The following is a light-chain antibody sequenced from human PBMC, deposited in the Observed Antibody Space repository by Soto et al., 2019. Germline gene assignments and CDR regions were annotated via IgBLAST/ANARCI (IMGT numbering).Light chain of an antibody. CDR1: QSVSSN. Sequence: EIVMTQSPATLSVSPGERATLSCSASQSVSSNLAWYQQKPGQAPRLLIFGASTRATGIPARFSGSGSGTEFTLTISSLQSEDFAVYYCQQYNEWPPLTFGGGTKVEIK. V-gene: IGKV3-15*01. J-gene: IGKJ4*01. CDR2: GAS. CDR3: QQYNEWPPLT.